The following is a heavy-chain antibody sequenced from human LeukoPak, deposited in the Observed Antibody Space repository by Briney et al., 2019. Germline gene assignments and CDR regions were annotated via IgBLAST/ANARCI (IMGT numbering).Heavy chain of an antibody. V-gene: IGHV1-8*01. CDR2: MNPNSGNT. J-gene: IGHJ5*02. D-gene: IGHD1-20*01. Sequence: GASVKVSCKASGYTFTSYDINWVRQATGQGLEWMGWMNPNSGNTGYAQKFQGRVTMTRDTSISTAYMELSRLRSDDTAVYYCARITGSRVGIPYRGIDPWGQGTLVTVSS. CDR1: GYTFTSYD. CDR3: ARITGSRVGIPYRGIDP.